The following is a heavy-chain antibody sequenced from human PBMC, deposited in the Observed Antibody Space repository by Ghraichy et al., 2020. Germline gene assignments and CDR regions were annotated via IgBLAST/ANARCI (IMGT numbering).Heavy chain of an antibody. CDR3: AREFPHYYDSSGYYHSMALDY. V-gene: IGHV3-7*01. CDR1: GFTFSSYW. Sequence: GGSLRLSCAASGFTFSSYWMSWVRQAPGKGLEWVANIKQDGSEKYYVDSVKGRFTISRDNAKNSLYLQMNSLRAEDTAVYYCAREFPHYYDSSGYYHSMALDYWGQGTLVTVSS. CDR2: IKQDGSEK. J-gene: IGHJ4*02. D-gene: IGHD3-22*01.